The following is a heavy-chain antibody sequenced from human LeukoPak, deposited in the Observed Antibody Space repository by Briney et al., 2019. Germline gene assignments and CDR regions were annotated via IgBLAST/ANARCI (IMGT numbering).Heavy chain of an antibody. CDR2: VSPPGGGT. D-gene: IGHD2-8*01. CDR3: AKDRENVLTYMDV. J-gene: IGHJ6*03. V-gene: IGHV3-23*01. CDR1: GFTFSDHG. Sequence: GGSLRLSCAASGFTFSDHGMNWVRQAPGKGLEWLSGVSPPGGGTYYADSVKGRFTISRDNSKNTLYLQMNSLRAEDTAVYYCAKDRENVLTYMDVWGKGTTVTVSS.